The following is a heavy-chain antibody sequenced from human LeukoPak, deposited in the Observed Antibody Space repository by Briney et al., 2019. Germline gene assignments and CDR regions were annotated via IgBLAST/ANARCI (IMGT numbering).Heavy chain of an antibody. Sequence: WASVKVSCKASGYTFTSYYMHWVRQAPGQGLEWMGIINPSGGSTSYAQKFQGRVTMTRDMSTSTVYMELSSLRSNDTAFYYCARYDSTVNWFDPWGQGTLVTVSS. V-gene: IGHV1-46*01. CDR3: ARYDSTVNWFDP. CDR1: GYTFTSYY. D-gene: IGHD3-22*01. J-gene: IGHJ5*02. CDR2: INPSGGST.